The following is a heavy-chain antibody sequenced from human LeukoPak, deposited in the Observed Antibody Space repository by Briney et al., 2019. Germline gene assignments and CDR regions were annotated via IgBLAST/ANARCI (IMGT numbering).Heavy chain of an antibody. CDR3: ARVSSGWEFDY. J-gene: IGHJ4*02. Sequence: PGGSLRLSCAASGFTFSSYTMNWVRQVPGKGLEWVSAISGSGGSTYYGDSVKGRFTISRDNSKNTLYLQMNSLRAEDTAVYYCARVSSGWEFDYWGQGTLVTVSS. CDR1: GFTFSSYT. D-gene: IGHD6-19*01. CDR2: ISGSGGST. V-gene: IGHV3-23*01.